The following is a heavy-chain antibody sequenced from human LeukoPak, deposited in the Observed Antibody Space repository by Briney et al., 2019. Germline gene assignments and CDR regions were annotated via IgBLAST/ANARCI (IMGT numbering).Heavy chain of an antibody. Sequence: GASVKVSCKASGYNFTTFGISWVRQAPGQGLEWLGWISGHNGNTKYIQNVQGRITMTTDTSASTAYMELRSLTSDDTAVYYCTREGTASTGIGPYDSWGQGTLVTVSS. CDR1: GYNFTTFG. CDR3: TREGTASTGIGPYDS. J-gene: IGHJ4*02. CDR2: ISGHNGNT. D-gene: IGHD6-13*01. V-gene: IGHV1-18*01.